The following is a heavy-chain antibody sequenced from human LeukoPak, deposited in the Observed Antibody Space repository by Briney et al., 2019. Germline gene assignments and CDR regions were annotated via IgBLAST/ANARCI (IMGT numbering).Heavy chain of an antibody. CDR3: ARSCTMTPNCCGS. Sequence: GASVNPSPESSGYTYTAFEVNSGPQAPGQGLEWMGWINPNSGGTNYAQKFQGRVTMTRDTSINTAYMELSRLRSDDTAVYYCARSCTMTPNCCGSLGQGTLVTVSS. CDR2: INPNSGGT. D-gene: IGHD3-22*01. V-gene: IGHV1-2*02. CDR1: GYTYTAFE. J-gene: IGHJ4*02.